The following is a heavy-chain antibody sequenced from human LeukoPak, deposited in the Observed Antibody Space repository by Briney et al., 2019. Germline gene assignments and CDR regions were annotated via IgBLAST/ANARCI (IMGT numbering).Heavy chain of an antibody. J-gene: IGHJ3*02. CDR1: GFTFISNS. D-gene: IGHD4-23*01. V-gene: IGHV3-48*02. Sequence: GGSLRLSCAASGFTFISNSIKWVRQAPGKGREWVSYISSSTNTIYYADSVKGRFTTSRDNAKNSLFLQMNSLRDEDTAVYYCARGGYGANDDAFDIWGQGTMVTVSS. CDR3: ARGGYGANDDAFDI. CDR2: ISSSTNTI.